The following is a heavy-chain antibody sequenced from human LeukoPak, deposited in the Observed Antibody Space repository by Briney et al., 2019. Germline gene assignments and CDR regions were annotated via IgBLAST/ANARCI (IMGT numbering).Heavy chain of an antibody. CDR3: ARGPYSTSPHFDY. V-gene: IGHV1-2*02. CDR1: GYSFTGYY. J-gene: IGHJ4*02. CDR2: INPNSGGT. Sequence: GASVKVSFKASGYSFTGYYMHWVRQAPGQGLEWMGWINPNSGGTHYAQKFQGRVTMTRDTFISTAYMELSSLRSDDTAIYYCARGPYSTSPHFDYWGQGTLVTVSS. D-gene: IGHD6-6*01.